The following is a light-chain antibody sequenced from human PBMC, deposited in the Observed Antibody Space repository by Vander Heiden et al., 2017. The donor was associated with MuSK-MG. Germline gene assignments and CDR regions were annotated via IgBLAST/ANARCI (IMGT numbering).Light chain of an antibody. CDR3: AAWDDSLNGWV. CDR2: SNN. Sequence: QSVLTQSPPASGTPGQRVTISCSGSSSNIGSNTVNWYQQLPGTAPKLFMYSNNERPSGVPDRFSGSKSGTSASLAISGLQSEDEADYYCAAWDDSLNGWVFGGGTKLTVL. CDR1: SSNIGSNT. J-gene: IGLJ3*02. V-gene: IGLV1-44*01.